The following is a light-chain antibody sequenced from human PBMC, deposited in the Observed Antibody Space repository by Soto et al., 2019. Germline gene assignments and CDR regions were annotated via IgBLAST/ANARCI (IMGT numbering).Light chain of an antibody. CDR3: QQYNSYWT. V-gene: IGKV1-5*01. CDR1: QRISTW. CDR2: DAS. Sequence: DLQSTQSPSTVSSYVGDSVPITFRASQRISTWLAWYQQKPGKSPKLLISDASSLETGPPSRFSGSGSGTEFTLTIDSLQPDDFATYYRQQYNSYWTFGQGTKGAIK. J-gene: IGKJ1*01.